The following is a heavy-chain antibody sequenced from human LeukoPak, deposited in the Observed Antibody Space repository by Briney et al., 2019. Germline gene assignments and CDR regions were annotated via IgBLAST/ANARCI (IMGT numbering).Heavy chain of an antibody. Sequence: PGGSLRLSCAASGFTFSSYGMHWVRQAPGKGLEWVAVISYDGSNKYYADSVKGRFTISRDNSKNTLYLQMNSLRAEDTAVYYCAKDGQGGGWYEGYFDYWGQGTLVTVSS. D-gene: IGHD6-19*01. V-gene: IGHV3-30*18. CDR1: GFTFSSYG. J-gene: IGHJ4*02. CDR3: AKDGQGGGWYEGYFDY. CDR2: ISYDGSNK.